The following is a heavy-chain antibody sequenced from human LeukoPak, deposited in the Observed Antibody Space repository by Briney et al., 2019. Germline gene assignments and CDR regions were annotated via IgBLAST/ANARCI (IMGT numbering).Heavy chain of an antibody. CDR3: ATGRSIRYFDY. V-gene: IGHV4-59*08. CDR2: IHYSGTT. CDR1: GVSIFSYY. Sequence: SETLSLTCTVSGVSIFSYYWNWIRQPPGQELEWIGYIHYSGTTNYNPSLKSRVSISIDTSKSQFSLKLTSATAADTAIYYCATGRSIRYFDYWGQGTLLSVSS. J-gene: IGHJ4*02. D-gene: IGHD3-9*01.